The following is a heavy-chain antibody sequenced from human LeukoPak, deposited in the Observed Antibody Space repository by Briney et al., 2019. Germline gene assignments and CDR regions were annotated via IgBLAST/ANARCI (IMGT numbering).Heavy chain of an antibody. J-gene: IGHJ2*01. CDR1: GGSISSYY. Sequence: SETLSLTCNVSGGSISSYYWSWIRQPPGKGLEWIGYIYYSGSTNYDPSLKSRVTISVDTSKNQFSLKLSSVTAADTAVYYCARMIASAGTEYFDLWGHGALVTVSS. D-gene: IGHD6-13*01. CDR3: ARMIASAGTEYFDL. V-gene: IGHV4-59*01. CDR2: IYYSGST.